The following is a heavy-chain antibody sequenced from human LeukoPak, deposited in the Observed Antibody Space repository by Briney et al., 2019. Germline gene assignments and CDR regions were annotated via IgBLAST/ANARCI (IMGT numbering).Heavy chain of an antibody. CDR1: GDSINSGGYY. CDR2: IYYRGST. J-gene: IGHJ4*02. V-gene: IGHV4-31*03. D-gene: IGHD2-2*01. Sequence: PSETLSLTCTVSGDSINSGGYYWSWIRLHPGKGLEWIGYIYYRGSTYYNPSLGSRVTISVDTARNQFSLEPSSVTAADTAVYYCASALPGSAAMWPRYDCWGQGTLVTVSS. CDR3: ASALPGSAAMWPRYDC.